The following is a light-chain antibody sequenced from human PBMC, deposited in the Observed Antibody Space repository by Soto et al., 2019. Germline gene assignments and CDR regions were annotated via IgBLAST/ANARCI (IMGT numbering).Light chain of an antibody. Sequence: DIQMTQSPSSLSASVGDRVTITCRASQSIASYLNWYQQKPGKAPNLLIYAASSLQSGVPSRFSGSGSGTDFTLTISRLEPEDFAVYYCQQYGGSPATFGQGTKVDNK. CDR3: QQYGGSPAT. V-gene: IGKV1-39*01. CDR2: AAS. CDR1: QSIASY. J-gene: IGKJ1*01.